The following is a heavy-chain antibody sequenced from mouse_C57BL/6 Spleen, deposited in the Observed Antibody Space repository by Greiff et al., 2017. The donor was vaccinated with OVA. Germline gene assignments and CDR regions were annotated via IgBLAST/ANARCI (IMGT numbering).Heavy chain of an antibody. V-gene: IGHV5-4*03. CDR2: ISDGGSYT. D-gene: IGHD3-3*01. J-gene: IGHJ1*03. Sequence: EVMLVESGGGLVKPGGSLKLSCAASGFTFSSYAMSWVRQTPEKRLEWVATISDGGSYTYYPDNVKGRFTISRDNAKNNLYLQMSHLKSEDTAMYYCARGGLYWYFDVWGTGTTVTVSS. CDR3: ARGGLYWYFDV. CDR1: GFTFSSYA.